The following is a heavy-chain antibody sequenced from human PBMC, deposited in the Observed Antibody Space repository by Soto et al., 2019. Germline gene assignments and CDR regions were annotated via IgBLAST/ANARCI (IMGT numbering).Heavy chain of an antibody. Sequence: RASVKVSCKASGNTVPNYAIHWVRQAPGQRLEWMGWINPNSGGTNYAQKFQGWVTMTRDTSISTAYMELSRLRSDDTAVYYCATSNRPFYYGMDVWGQGTTVTVSS. CDR2: INPNSGGT. V-gene: IGHV1-2*04. J-gene: IGHJ6*02. CDR3: ATSNRPFYYGMDV. CDR1: GNTVPNYA.